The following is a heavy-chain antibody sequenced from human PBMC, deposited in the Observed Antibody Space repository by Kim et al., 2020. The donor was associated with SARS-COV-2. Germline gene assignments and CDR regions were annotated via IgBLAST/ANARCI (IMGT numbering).Heavy chain of an antibody. CDR2: IYYSGST. CDR3: ARDSYYYDSSGYYYLAFDI. V-gene: IGHV4-31*03. CDR1: GGSISSCGYY. Sequence: SETLSLTCTVSGGSISSCGYYWSWIRQHPGKGLEGIGYIYYSGSTYYNPSLKSRVTISVDTSKNQFSLKLISVTAADTAVYYCARDSYYYDSSGYYYLAFDIWGQGKMVTVSS. J-gene: IGHJ3*02. D-gene: IGHD3-22*01.